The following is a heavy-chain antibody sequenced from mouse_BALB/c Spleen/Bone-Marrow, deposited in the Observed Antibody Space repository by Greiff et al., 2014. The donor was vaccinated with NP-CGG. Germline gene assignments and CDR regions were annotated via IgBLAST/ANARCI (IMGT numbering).Heavy chain of an antibody. Sequence: EVQLVESGADLVKPGASVKLSCTTSGFNIKDTFMHWVKQRPEQGLEWIGRIDPASGNTKYDPRFQGKATITADTSSNKVSLQLSGLTSEDTAVYYWAYDAPFAYWGQGTLVTVSA. D-gene: IGHD2-3*01. CDR3: AYDAPFAY. CDR2: IDPASGNT. J-gene: IGHJ3*01. V-gene: IGHV14-3*02. CDR1: GFNIKDTF.